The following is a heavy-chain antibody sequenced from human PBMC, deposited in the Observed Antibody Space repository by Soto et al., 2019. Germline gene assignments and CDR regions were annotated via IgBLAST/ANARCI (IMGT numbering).Heavy chain of an antibody. V-gene: IGHV3-23*01. CDR2: ISGSVGST. J-gene: IGHJ4*02. CDR3: ALARYCSGTSCREAVYFDY. D-gene: IGHD2-2*01. CDR1: GFTFSSYA. Sequence: EVQLLESGGGLVQPGGSLRLSCAASGFTFSSYALSWVRHAAGTGLERVSAISGSVGSTYYAYSVQGRFTISRDNSTNTLYLQRNSLRAEDTAVYYCALARYCSGTSCREAVYFDYWGQGTLVTVS.